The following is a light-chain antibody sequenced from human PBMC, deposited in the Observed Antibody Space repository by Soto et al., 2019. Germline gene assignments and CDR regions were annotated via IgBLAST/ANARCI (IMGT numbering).Light chain of an antibody. CDR3: QQRSDRLPIT. Sequence: EIVLTQSPATLSLSPGERATLSCRASQSVSSHLAWYQQKPGQAPRLLIYDASNRATGIPARFSGSGSGTDFTLTISSLEPEDSAVYYCQQRSDRLPITFGQGTRLEIK. V-gene: IGKV3-11*01. CDR1: QSVSSH. CDR2: DAS. J-gene: IGKJ5*01.